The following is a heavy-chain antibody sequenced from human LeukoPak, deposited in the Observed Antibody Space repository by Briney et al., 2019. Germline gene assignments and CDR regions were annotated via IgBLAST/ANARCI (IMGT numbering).Heavy chain of an antibody. D-gene: IGHD6-19*01. CDR2: IFYTGST. Sequence: PSETLSLTCTVSGGSITSYYWSWIRQPPGKGLEWIGYIFYTGSTNYNPSLKSRVTISVDTSNNQFSLKLTSVTAADTAVYYCAISIAVAGNDGFDIWGQGTMVTVSS. CDR3: AISIAVAGNDGFDI. J-gene: IGHJ3*02. V-gene: IGHV4-59*01. CDR1: GGSITSYY.